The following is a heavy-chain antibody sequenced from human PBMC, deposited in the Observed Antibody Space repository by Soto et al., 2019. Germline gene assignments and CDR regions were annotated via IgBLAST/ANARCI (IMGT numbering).Heavy chain of an antibody. CDR1: GFTFSSYG. CDR3: AKDPLWFGEFVTYWYFDL. D-gene: IGHD3-10*01. J-gene: IGHJ2*01. Sequence: GGSLRLSCAASGFTFSSYGMHWVRQAPGKGLEWVAVISYDGSNKYYADSVKGRFTTSRDNSKNTLYLQMNSLRAEDTAVYYCAKDPLWFGEFVTYWYFDLWGRGTLVTVSS. CDR2: ISYDGSNK. V-gene: IGHV3-30*18.